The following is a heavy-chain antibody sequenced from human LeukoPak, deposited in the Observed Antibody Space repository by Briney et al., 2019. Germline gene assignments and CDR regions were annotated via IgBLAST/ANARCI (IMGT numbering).Heavy chain of an antibody. V-gene: IGHV4-34*01. CDR2: INHSGST. CDR3: ARDYYGSAPDY. Sequence: SETLSLTCAVYGGSFSGYYWSWIRQPPGKGLEWIGEINHSGSTNYNPSLKSRVTISVDTSKNQFSLKPSSVTAADTAVYYCARDYYGSAPDYWGQGTLVTVSS. J-gene: IGHJ4*02. CDR1: GGSFSGYY. D-gene: IGHD3-10*01.